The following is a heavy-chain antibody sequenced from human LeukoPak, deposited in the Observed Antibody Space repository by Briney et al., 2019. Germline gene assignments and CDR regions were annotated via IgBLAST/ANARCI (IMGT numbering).Heavy chain of an antibody. Sequence: SGPTLVNPTQTLTLTCTFSGFSLSTSGMCVSWIRQPPGKPLEWLARIDWDDDKFYSTSLKTRLTISKDTSKNQVVLTMTNMDPVDTATYYGARIGTTVTLFDYWGQGTLVTVSS. CDR3: ARIGTTVTLFDY. CDR2: IDWDDDK. D-gene: IGHD4-17*01. V-gene: IGHV2-70*17. CDR1: GFSLSTSGMC. J-gene: IGHJ4*02.